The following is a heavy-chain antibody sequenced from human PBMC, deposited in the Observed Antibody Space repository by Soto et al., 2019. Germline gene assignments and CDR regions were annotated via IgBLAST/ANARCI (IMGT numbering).Heavy chain of an antibody. CDR2: ISSTTNYI. J-gene: IGHJ4*02. Sequence: GGSLRLSCAASGFTFTRYSMNWVRQAPGKGLEWVSSISSTTNYIYYGDSMKGRFTISRDDAKDSLYLEMNSLRAEDTAVYYCARESEDLTSNFDYWGQGTLVTVSS. CDR1: GFTFTRYS. V-gene: IGHV3-21*06. CDR3: ARESEDLTSNFDY.